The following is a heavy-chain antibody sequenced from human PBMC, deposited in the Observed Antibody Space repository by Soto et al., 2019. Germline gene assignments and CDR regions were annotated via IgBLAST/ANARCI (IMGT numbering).Heavy chain of an antibody. CDR1: GFTLSNYA. Sequence: PGGSLRLSCAASGFTLSNYAMHWVRQAPGKGLEWVALISYDGSTEYYADSVKGRFTISRDNSKNTLYLQMNSLRPEDTAVYYCARDRPLRFLECLLFYWGQGTLDTVSS. V-gene: IGHV3-30-3*01. D-gene: IGHD3-3*01. CDR3: ARDRPLRFLECLLFY. J-gene: IGHJ4*02. CDR2: ISYDGSTE.